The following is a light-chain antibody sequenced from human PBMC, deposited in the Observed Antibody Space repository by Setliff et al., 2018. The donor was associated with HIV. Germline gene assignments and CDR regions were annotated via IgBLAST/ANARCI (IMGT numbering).Light chain of an antibody. CDR3: SSYTSIYTYV. CDR2: EVS. Sequence: QSALTQPASVSGSPGQSITMSCTGTSSDVGGYNYVSWYQQHPGKAPKLIIYEVSNRPSGVSNRFSGSKSGNTASLTISGLHAEDEADYYCSSYTSIYTYVFGNGTKVTVL. CDR1: SSDVGGYNY. J-gene: IGLJ1*01. V-gene: IGLV2-14*01.